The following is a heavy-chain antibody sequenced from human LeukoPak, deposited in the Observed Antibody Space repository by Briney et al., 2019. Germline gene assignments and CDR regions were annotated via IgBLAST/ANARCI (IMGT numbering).Heavy chain of an antibody. V-gene: IGHV1-2*02. CDR2: VDPNSGGT. Sequence: ASMTVSCKASGYTFTDYYIHWVRQAPGQGLEWMGWVDPNSGGTNYPQRSQGRVTMTRDTSINTAYLDLSRLRSDVTAVYYCARGGGGDDAFDIWGQGTMVTVSS. J-gene: IGHJ3*02. CDR3: ARGGGGDDAFDI. D-gene: IGHD4-23*01. CDR1: GYTFTDYY.